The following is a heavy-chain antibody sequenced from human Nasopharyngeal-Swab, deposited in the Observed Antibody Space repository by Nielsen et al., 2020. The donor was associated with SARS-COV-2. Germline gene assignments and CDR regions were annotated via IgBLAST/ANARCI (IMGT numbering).Heavy chain of an antibody. CDR3: AKGRGNVGYSSYFDY. Sequence: GESLKISCAASGFTFSSYAMSWVRQAPGKGLEWVSAISGSGGSTYYADSVKGRFTISRDNSKNTLYLQLNSLRAEDTAVYYCAKGRGNVGYSSYFDYRGQGTLVTVSS. J-gene: IGHJ4*02. CDR2: ISGSGGST. V-gene: IGHV3-23*01. D-gene: IGHD3-22*01. CDR1: GFTFSSYA.